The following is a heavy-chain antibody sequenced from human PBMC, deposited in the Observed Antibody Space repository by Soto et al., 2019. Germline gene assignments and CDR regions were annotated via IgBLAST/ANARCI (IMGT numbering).Heavy chain of an antibody. CDR2: IYKNGST. J-gene: IGHJ5*01. V-gene: IGHV4-59*01. Sequence: SENLPLTCSLTGDAITSYYWNWIRQSPGKGLEWIGSIYKNGSTNYNPSLRSRVTMSVDTFKNQFSLKVSSVTGADTAVYYWARIPVDKYMIYWVEPWGQGTRVTVS. CDR1: GDAITSYY. CDR3: ARIPVDKYMIYWVEP. D-gene: IGHD3-16*01.